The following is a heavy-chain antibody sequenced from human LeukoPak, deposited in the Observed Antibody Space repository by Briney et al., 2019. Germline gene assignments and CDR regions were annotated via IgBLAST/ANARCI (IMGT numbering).Heavy chain of an antibody. V-gene: IGHV3-23*01. CDR3: AKCAGMAARRGTDAY. CDR2: ISGSGGST. D-gene: IGHD6-6*01. Sequence: PGRSLRLSCAASGFTFSGYAMHWVRQAPGKGLEWVSSISGSGGSTYYADSVKGRFTISRDNSRNTLFLQMNSLRAEDTAIYYCAKCAGMAARRGTDAYWGQGTLVTVSS. CDR1: GFTFSGYA. J-gene: IGHJ4*02.